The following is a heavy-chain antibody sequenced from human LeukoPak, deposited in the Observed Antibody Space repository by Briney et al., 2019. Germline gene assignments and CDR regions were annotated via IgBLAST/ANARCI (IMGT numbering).Heavy chain of an antibody. CDR3: ARGTGIQLWSAYY. CDR2: ISYDGSNK. J-gene: IGHJ4*02. V-gene: IGHV3-30-3*01. Sequence: GGSLRLSCAASGFTFSSYAMHWVRQAPGKGLEWVAVISYDGSNKYYADSVKGRFTISRDNSKNTLYLQMNSLRAEDTAVYYCARGTGIQLWSAYYWGQGTLVTVSS. D-gene: IGHD5-18*01. CDR1: GFTFSSYA.